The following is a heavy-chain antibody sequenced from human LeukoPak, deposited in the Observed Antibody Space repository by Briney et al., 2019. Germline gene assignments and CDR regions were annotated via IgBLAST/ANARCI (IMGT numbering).Heavy chain of an antibody. V-gene: IGHV1-18*01. CDR1: GYTFTSYG. Sequence: GASVKVSCKASGYTFTSYGISWVRQAPGQGLEWMGWISAYNGNTNYAQKLQGRVTMTTDTSTSTAYMELRSLRSDDTAVYYCARGWKFGYNWNYGEGLGYWGQGTLVTVSS. J-gene: IGHJ4*02. CDR2: ISAYNGNT. D-gene: IGHD1-7*01. CDR3: ARGWKFGYNWNYGEGLGY.